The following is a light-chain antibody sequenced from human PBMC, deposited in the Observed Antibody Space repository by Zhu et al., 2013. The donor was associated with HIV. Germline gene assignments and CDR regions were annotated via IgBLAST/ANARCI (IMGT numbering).Light chain of an antibody. CDR3: QDLNTFPFS. V-gene: IGKV1-9*01. Sequence: DIQLTQSPSFLSGSVEDTVRITCRASQGINTYIAWYRQRPGKAPELLIYTASTLQSGVPSRFSGSGSGTDFTLTINSLQPEDFATYFCQDLNTFPFSFGPGTKVDV. CDR1: QGINTY. CDR2: TAS. J-gene: IGKJ3*01.